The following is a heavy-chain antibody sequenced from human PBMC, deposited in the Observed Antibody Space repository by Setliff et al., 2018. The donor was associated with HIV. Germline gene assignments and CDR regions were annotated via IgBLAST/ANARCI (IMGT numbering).Heavy chain of an antibody. CDR2: VYHRGNT. CDR3: AKDRSGSYRTFDY. D-gene: IGHD1-26*01. J-gene: IGHJ4*02. V-gene: IGHV4-39*07. Sequence: TSETLSLTCTVSGASSIFYWGWIRQPPGKGLEWIGSVYHRGNTYYNPSLKSRLTISIDTSKNQFSLELNSVTAADTAVYYCAKDRSGSYRTFDYWGPGILVTVTS. CDR1: GASSIFY.